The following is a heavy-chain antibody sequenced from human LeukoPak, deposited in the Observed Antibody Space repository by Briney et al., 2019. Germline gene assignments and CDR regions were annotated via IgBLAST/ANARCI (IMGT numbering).Heavy chain of an antibody. D-gene: IGHD7-27*01. Sequence: GGALRLSCAASGFTFNSYLMNWVRQAPGKGLVWVSRIDGYGTTTSYEDSVQGRFTISRDNAKNTLYLQMNSLRAEDTAVYYCARDSGADRRYFDLWGRGTLVTVSS. V-gene: IGHV3-74*01. J-gene: IGHJ2*01. CDR1: GFTFNSYL. CDR2: IDGYGTTT. CDR3: ARDSGADRRYFDL.